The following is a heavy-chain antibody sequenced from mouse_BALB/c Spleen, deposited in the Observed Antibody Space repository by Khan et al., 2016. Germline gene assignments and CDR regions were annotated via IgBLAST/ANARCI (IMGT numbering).Heavy chain of an antibody. Sequence: VQLQQSGAELVRSGASVKLSCTASGFNIKDYYIQWVKQRPEQGLEWIGWIDPENGDTGYVPKFQGKATMTADTSSNTAYLQLSSLTSEDTAVYYCTFYGNILVWFAYWGQGTLVTVSA. D-gene: IGHD2-10*01. CDR1: GFNIKDYY. V-gene: IGHV14-4*02. CDR3: TFYGNILVWFAY. J-gene: IGHJ3*01. CDR2: IDPENGDT.